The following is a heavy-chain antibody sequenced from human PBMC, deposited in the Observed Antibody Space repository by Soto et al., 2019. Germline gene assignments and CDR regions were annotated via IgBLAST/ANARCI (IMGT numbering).Heavy chain of an antibody. J-gene: IGHJ4*02. CDR2: ITPSGVSP. CDR1: GYTFTSCF. V-gene: IGHV1-46*01. D-gene: IGHD5-18*01. Sequence: QVQLVQSGAEVKKPGASVKVSCKASGYTFTSCFMHWARQAPGQGLEGVGIITPSGVSPTYAQNFKGRVTMATETSTKTLYMELMSLRSEEKFIYHCAREYSSYHYYCGQSTLVSVSS. CDR3: AREYSSYHYY.